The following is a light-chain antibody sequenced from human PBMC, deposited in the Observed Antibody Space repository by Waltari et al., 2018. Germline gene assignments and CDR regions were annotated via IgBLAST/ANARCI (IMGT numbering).Light chain of an antibody. CDR3: QKYESLPAT. V-gene: IGKV3-20*01. CDR2: HAS. J-gene: IGKJ1*01. CDR1: QSIGIY. Sequence: EIVLTQSPGTLSLSPGERATLSCRASQSIGIYLAWYQQRPGQAPRLLMYHASSRATGIPDRFSGSGSGTDFSLTISRLDPEDFAVYYCQKYESLPATFGQGTKVEIE.